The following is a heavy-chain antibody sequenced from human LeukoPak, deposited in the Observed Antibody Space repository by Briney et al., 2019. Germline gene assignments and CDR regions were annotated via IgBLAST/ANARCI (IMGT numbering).Heavy chain of an antibody. CDR2: ISYDGSNK. D-gene: IGHD3-10*01. J-gene: IGHJ4*02. V-gene: IGHV3-30-3*01. CDR1: GFTFSSYA. CDR3: ARDLYYGSGSNPCY. Sequence: GRSLRLSCAASGFTFSSYAMHWVRQAPGKGLEWVAVISYDGSNKYYADSVKGRFTISRDNSKSTLYLQMNSLRAEDTAVYYCARDLYYGSGSNPCYWGQGTLVTVSS.